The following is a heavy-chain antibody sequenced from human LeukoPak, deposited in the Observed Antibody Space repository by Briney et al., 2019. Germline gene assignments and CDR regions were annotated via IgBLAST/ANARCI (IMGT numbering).Heavy chain of an antibody. CDR2: ISNNGGVT. Sequence: QPGGSLRLSCTASGFTFSSYAMSWVRQAPGKGLEYVSGISNNGGVTWYADSVKGRFTISRDNSKNTLYLQMASLRPEDTAVYYCVKDDSYYYGSGSYPYWGQGTLVTVSS. V-gene: IGHV3-64D*06. CDR1: GFTFSSYA. D-gene: IGHD3-10*01. J-gene: IGHJ4*02. CDR3: VKDDSYYYGSGSYPY.